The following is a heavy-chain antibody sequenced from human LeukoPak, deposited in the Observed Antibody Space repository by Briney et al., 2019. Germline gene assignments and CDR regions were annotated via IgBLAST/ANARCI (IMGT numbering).Heavy chain of an antibody. Sequence: PSETLSLTCAVYGGSFSGYYWSWIRQPPGKGLEWIGEINHSGSTNYNPSLKSRVTISVDTSKNQFSLKLSSVTAADTAVYYCARDGRFGAFDIWGQGTMVTVSS. CDR1: GGSFSGYY. CDR2: INHSGST. CDR3: ARDGRFGAFDI. J-gene: IGHJ3*02. V-gene: IGHV4-34*01. D-gene: IGHD3-16*01.